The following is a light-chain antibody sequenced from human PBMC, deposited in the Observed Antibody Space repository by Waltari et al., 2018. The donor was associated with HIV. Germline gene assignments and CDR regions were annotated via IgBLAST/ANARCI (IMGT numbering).Light chain of an antibody. CDR1: TGPVTSPPY. CDR2: NTG. J-gene: IGLJ3*02. Sequence: QTVVTQEPSLTVSPGGTVTLTCASTTGPVTSPPYPNWFQQKPGQAPRSLIYNTGNKNSWTPARFSGSLLGDKAALTLSGVQAEDEAEYYCLLYYGGSWVFGGGTKLTVL. V-gene: IGLV7-43*01. CDR3: LLYYGGSWV.